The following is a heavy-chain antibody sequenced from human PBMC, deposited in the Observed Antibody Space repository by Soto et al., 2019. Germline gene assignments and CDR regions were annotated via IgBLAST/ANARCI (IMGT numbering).Heavy chain of an antibody. CDR1: GASVSSGSFY. J-gene: IGHJ4*02. CDR2: IYKNETF. Sequence: KASETLSLTCSVSGASVSSGSFYWSWIRQPPGQGLEWIGFIYKNETFDYNPSLKSRVTLSVDTSRHQFSLKLSSVTAADTAVYYCARVPLRYSSSHNFDSWGQGALVTVSS. V-gene: IGHV4-61*01. CDR3: ARVPLRYSSSHNFDS. D-gene: IGHD6-19*01.